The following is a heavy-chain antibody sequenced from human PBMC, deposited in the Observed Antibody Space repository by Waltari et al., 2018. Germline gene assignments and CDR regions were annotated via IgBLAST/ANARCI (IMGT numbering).Heavy chain of an antibody. V-gene: IGHV4-39*07. Sequence: QLQLQESGPGLVKPSETLSLTCTVSRSSISNNKYYWAWVRQPPGKRLERIGSFYKSGTTYYNPSLKSRVTISVDTSNNHFALELNSVTAADPAVYYCVRGYPDMVATISDDWGQGTLVIVSS. D-gene: IGHD5-12*01. CDR1: RSSISNNKYY. CDR3: VRGYPDMVATISDD. CDR2: FYKSGTT. J-gene: IGHJ4*02.